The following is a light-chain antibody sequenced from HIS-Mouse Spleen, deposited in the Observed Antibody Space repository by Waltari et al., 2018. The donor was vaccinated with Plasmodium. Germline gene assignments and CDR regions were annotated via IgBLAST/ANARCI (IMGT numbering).Light chain of an antibody. CDR1: AFPHKY. J-gene: IGLJ3*02. V-gene: IGLV3-10*01. CDR2: EDS. Sequence: SYELTQPPSVSVSPGHTARIPCSGAAFPHKYAYWYQQKSGQAPVLVIYEDSKRPSGIPERFSGSSSGTMATLTISGAQVEDEADYYCYSTDSSGNHRVFGGGTKLTVL. CDR3: YSTDSSGNHRV.